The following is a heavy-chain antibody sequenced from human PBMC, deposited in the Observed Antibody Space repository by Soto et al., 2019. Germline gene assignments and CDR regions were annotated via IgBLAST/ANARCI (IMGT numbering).Heavy chain of an antibody. CDR3: ARVTRGYCSSTSCHIDY. CDR1: GFTFSSYS. CDR2: ISSSSSYI. Sequence: GSLSLSCVASGFTFSSYSMNWVRQAPGKGLEWVSSISSSSSYIYYADSVKGRFTVSRDNAKNSLYLQMNSLRAEDTAVYYCARVTRGYCSSTSCHIDYWGQGTLVTVSS. D-gene: IGHD2-2*02. J-gene: IGHJ4*02. V-gene: IGHV3-21*01.